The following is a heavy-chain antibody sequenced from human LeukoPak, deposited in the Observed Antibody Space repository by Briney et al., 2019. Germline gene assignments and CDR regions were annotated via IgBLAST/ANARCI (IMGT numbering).Heavy chain of an antibody. CDR2: ISYDGSNK. Sequence: GGPLRLSCAASGFTFSSYEMNWVRQAPGKGLEWVAVISYDGSNKYYADSVKGRFTISRDNSKNTLYLQMNSLRAEDTAVYHCARGASVVVAASNHMDVWGKGTTVTVSS. D-gene: IGHD2-15*01. CDR3: ARGASVVVAASNHMDV. V-gene: IGHV3-30*04. J-gene: IGHJ6*03. CDR1: GFTFSSYE.